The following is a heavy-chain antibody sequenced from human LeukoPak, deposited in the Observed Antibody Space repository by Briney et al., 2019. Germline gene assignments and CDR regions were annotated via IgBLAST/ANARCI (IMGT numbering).Heavy chain of an antibody. Sequence: GGSLRLSCAASGFTFRNYWMHWVRQAPGKGLEWVSGISWNSGSIGYADSVKGRFTISRDNAKNSLYLQMNSLRAEDTALYYCAKDTAAGLHFDYWGQGTLVTVSS. D-gene: IGHD6-13*01. CDR2: ISWNSGSI. J-gene: IGHJ4*02. CDR3: AKDTAAGLHFDY. V-gene: IGHV3-9*01. CDR1: GFTFRNYW.